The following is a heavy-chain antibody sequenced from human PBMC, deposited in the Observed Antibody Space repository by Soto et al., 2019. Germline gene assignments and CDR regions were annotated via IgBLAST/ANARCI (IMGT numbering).Heavy chain of an antibody. CDR1: GGRFSNYF. CDR2: INHSGDT. Sequence: TETLSLTCAVSGGRFSNYFWAWIRQAPGKGLEWIGEINHSGDTHFDPSLESRVTMSVDTSKNQFSLKLRSVTAADTAVYYCAGPQRDTHASPARGSFD. D-gene: IGHD3-10*01. J-gene: IGHJ5*02. V-gene: IGHV4-34*01. CDR3: AGPQRDTHASPARGSFD.